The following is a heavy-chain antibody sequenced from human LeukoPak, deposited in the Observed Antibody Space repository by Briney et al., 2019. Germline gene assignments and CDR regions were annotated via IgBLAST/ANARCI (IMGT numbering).Heavy chain of an antibody. CDR2: ISSSGGST. D-gene: IGHD3-22*01. CDR1: GFTFSSYA. CDR3: AKGSNFYDSSGHF. V-gene: IGHV3-23*01. J-gene: IGHJ4*02. Sequence: GGSLRLSCAASGFTFSSYAMSWVRQAPGEGLEWVSAISSSGGSTYYADSVKGRFTISRDNSKNTLYLQMNSLRAEDTAVYYCAKGSNFYDSSGHFWGQGTLLTVSS.